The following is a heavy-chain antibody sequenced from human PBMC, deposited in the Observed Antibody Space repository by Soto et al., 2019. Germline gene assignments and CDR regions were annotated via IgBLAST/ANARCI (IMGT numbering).Heavy chain of an antibody. V-gene: IGHV3-23*01. CDR1: GFAFSTYA. CDR2: ISGSGGSS. CDR3: AKVTKRAAAGRYEYYKYGMDV. D-gene: IGHD6-13*01. Sequence: GGSLRLSCAASGFAFSTYAMTWVRQAPGKGLEWVSVISGSGGSSYYAASVKGRFTTSRDNSKNTLFLQMNGLRAEDTAVYYCAKVTKRAAAGRYEYYKYGMDVWGQGTTVTVSS. J-gene: IGHJ6*02.